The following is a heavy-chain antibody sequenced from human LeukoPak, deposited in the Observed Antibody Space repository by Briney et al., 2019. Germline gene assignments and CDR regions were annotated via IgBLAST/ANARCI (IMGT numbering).Heavy chain of an antibody. V-gene: IGHV4-34*01. Sequence: SGTLTLTCAVYGVTFSGYYWSWIRQAPGKGLEWIGGINHSGGTTYNASLKSRVTISVDTSKTQFSLKLSSVTAADTAVYYRARGLRTYGGSSPGESWGQGTLLTVSS. D-gene: IGHD3-16*01. CDR1: GVTFSGYY. CDR3: ARGLRTYGGSSPGES. J-gene: IGHJ5*02. CDR2: INHSGGT.